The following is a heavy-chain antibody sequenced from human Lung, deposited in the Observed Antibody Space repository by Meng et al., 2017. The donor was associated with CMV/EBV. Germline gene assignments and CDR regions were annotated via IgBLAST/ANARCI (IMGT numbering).Heavy chain of an antibody. CDR1: GFTFSSYS. CDR2: ISSSSSYI. D-gene: IGHD2-2*01. J-gene: IGHJ4*02. Sequence: GESLKISCAASGFTFSSYSMNWVRQAPGKGLEWVSSISSSSSYIYYADSVKGRFNISRDNAKDSLYLQMKSLRAEDKAVYYCTRDGRGSRATRYVDYFDYWGQGTXVTVSS. CDR3: TRDGRGSRATRYVDYFDY. V-gene: IGHV3-21*01.